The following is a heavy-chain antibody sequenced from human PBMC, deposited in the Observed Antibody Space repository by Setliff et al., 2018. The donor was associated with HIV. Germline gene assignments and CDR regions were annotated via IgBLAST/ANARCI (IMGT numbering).Heavy chain of an antibody. D-gene: IGHD3-10*01. CDR3: ARLRLYNSALDY. CDR2: IYSDGST. J-gene: IGHJ4*02. CDR1: GFTFSNYA. Sequence: GESLTISCAASGFTFSNYAMNWFRQAPEKGLEWVSTIYSDGSTYHADSVNGRFTLSRDISENALYLQIDSLRPEDTAVYYCARLRLYNSALDYWGQGTLVTVSS. V-gene: IGHV3-66*02.